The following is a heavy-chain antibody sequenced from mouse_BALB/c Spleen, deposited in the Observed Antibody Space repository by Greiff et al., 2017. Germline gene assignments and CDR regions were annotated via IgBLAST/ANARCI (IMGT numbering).Heavy chain of an antibody. CDR2: ISNGGGST. Sequence: EVQVVESGGGLVQPGGSLKLSCAASGFTFSSYTMSWVRQTPEKRLEWVAYISNGGGSTYYPDTVKGRFTISRDNAKNTLYLQMSSLKSEDTAMYYCARLTVVAKAMDYWGQGTSVTVSS. V-gene: IGHV5-12-2*01. CDR3: ARLTVVAKAMDY. CDR1: GFTFSSYT. D-gene: IGHD1-1*01. J-gene: IGHJ4*01.